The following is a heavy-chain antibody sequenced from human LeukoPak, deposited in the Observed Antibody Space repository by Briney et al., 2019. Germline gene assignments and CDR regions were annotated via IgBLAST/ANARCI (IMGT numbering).Heavy chain of an antibody. CDR1: GGSISSSSYY. V-gene: IGHV4-39*07. D-gene: IGHD5-18*01. CDR3: ARETTAMLLRGVFDY. Sequence: PSETLSLTCTVSGGSISSSSYYWGWIRQPPGKGLEWIGSIYYSGSTYYNPSLKSRVTISVDTSKNQFSLKLSSVTAADTAVYYCARETTAMLLRGVFDYWGRGTLVTVSS. J-gene: IGHJ4*02. CDR2: IYYSGST.